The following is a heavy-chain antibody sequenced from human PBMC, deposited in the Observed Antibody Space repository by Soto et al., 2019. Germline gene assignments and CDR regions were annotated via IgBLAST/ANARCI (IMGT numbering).Heavy chain of an antibody. V-gene: IGHV1-69*02. J-gene: IGHJ4*02. D-gene: IGHD4-17*01. Sequence: SVKVSCKASGGTFSSYTISWVRQAPGQGLEWMGRIIPILGIANYAQKFQGRVTITADKSTSTAYMELSSLRSEDTAVYYCAILPGPVTTINDYWGQGTLVTVSS. CDR1: GGTFSSYT. CDR3: AILPGPVTTINDY. CDR2: IIPILGIA.